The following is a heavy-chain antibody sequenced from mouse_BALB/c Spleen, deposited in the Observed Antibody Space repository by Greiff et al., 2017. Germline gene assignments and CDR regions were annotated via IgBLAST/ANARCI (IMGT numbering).Heavy chain of an antibody. D-gene: IGHD2-4*01. CDR3: ASDYDYDAFDV. Sequence: VQLQQSGAELMKPGASVKISCKATGYTFSSYWIEWVKQRPGHGLEWIGEILPGSGSTNYNEKFKGKATFTADTSSNTAYMQLSSLTSEDSAVYYCASDYDYDAFDVWGAGTTVTVSS. J-gene: IGHJ1*01. CDR1: GYTFSSYW. V-gene: IGHV1-9*01. CDR2: ILPGSGST.